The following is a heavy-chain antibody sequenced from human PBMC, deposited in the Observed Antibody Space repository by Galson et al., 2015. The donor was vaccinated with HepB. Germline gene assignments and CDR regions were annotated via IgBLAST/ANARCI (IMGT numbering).Heavy chain of an antibody. CDR3: ARVRYGDYLYYYYYYGMDV. V-gene: IGHV3-30-3*01. CDR2: ISYDGSNK. J-gene: IGHJ6*02. D-gene: IGHD4-17*01. Sequence: SLRLSCAASGFTFSSYAMHWVRQAPGKGLEWVAVISYDGSNKYYADSVKGRFTISRDNSKNTLYLQMNSLRAEDTAVYYCARVRYGDYLYYYYYYGMDVWGQGTTVTVSS. CDR1: GFTFSSYA.